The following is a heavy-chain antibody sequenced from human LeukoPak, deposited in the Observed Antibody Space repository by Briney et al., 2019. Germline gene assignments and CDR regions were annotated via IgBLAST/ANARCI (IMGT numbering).Heavy chain of an antibody. J-gene: IGHJ5*02. CDR3: ARHVVNGIFRRFDP. V-gene: IGHV5-51*01. CDR2: IYPGDSDT. Sequence: GESLKISCKASGDSFSSSWIGWVRQMPGKGLEWMGIIYPGDSDTRYSPSFQGQVTISVDKSISTAYLQWSSLKASDTAMYYCARHVVNGIFRRFDPWGQGTLVTVSS. CDR1: GDSFSSSW. D-gene: IGHD2-8*01.